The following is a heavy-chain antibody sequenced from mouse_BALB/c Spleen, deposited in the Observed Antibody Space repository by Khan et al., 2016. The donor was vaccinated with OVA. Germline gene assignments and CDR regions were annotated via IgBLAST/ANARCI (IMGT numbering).Heavy chain of an antibody. CDR2: ISYSGST. D-gene: IGHD2-14*01. CDR1: GYSITSDYA. Sequence: EVQLQESGPGLVKPSQSLSLTCTVTGYSITSDYAWIWIRQFPGNKLEWMGYISYSGSTSYNPSLKSRISITRDTSKTQFFLQLNSVTTKDTATYDCASTRFYYRYSFVDYWGQGTTLTVSS. V-gene: IGHV3-2*02. J-gene: IGHJ2*01. CDR3: ASTRFYYRYSFVDY.